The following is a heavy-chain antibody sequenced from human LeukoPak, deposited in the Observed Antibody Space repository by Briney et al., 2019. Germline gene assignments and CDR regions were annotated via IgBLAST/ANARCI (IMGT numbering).Heavy chain of an antibody. Sequence: KSGGSLRLSCAASGFTFSNAWMSWVRQAPGKGLEWVGRIKSKTDGGTTDYAAPVKGRFTISRDDSKNTLYLQMNSLKTEDTAVYYCTTDPLSRITYYYDSSGYYYFDYWGQGTLVTVSS. CDR3: TTDPLSRITYYYDSSGYYYFDY. J-gene: IGHJ4*02. D-gene: IGHD3-22*01. V-gene: IGHV3-15*01. CDR2: IKSKTDGGTT. CDR1: GFTFSNAW.